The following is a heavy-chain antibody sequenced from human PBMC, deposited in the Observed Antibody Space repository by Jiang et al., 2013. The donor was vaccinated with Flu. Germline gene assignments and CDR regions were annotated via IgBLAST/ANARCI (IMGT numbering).Heavy chain of an antibody. V-gene: IGHV3-48*01. CDR1: GFTFSSYS. CDR3: ARENLWSGSNFDY. CDR2: ISSSSTTI. D-gene: IGHD3-3*01. Sequence: QLLESGGGLVQPGGSLRLSCAASGFTFSSYSMNWVRQAPGKGLEWVSYISSSSTTIYYADSVKGRFTISRDNAKNSLYLQMNSLRAEDTAVYYCARENLWSGSNFDYWGQGTLVTVSS. J-gene: IGHJ4*02.